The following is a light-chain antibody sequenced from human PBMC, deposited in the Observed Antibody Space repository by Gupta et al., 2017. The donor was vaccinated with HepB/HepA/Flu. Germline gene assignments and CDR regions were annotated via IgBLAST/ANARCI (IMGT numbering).Light chain of an antibody. CDR3: GHVHSFPIT. CDR1: QDIGNY. J-gene: IGKJ5*01. Sequence: DIQMTQSPSSVSASVGDRVTITCRASQDIGNYLAWFQQKPGKAPNLLIYAASNLQSGVPSRFSGSGSGTDFTLTISSLQPEDFATYYCGHVHSFPITFGQGTQVDIK. V-gene: IGKV1-12*01. CDR2: AAS.